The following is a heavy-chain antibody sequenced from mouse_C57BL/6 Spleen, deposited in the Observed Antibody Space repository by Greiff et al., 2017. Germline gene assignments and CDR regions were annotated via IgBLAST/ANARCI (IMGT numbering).Heavy chain of an antibody. CDR2: IYPRSGNT. D-gene: IGHD2-4*01. Sequence: QVQLKQSGPELVKPGASVKLSCKASGYTFTSYGISWVKQRTGQGLEWIGEIYPRSGNTYYNEKFKGKATLTADKSSSTAYMELRSLTSEDSAVYFCARGGGLRRGYAMDYWGQGTSVTVSS. J-gene: IGHJ4*01. CDR3: ARGGGLRRGYAMDY. V-gene: IGHV1-81*01. CDR1: GYTFTSYG.